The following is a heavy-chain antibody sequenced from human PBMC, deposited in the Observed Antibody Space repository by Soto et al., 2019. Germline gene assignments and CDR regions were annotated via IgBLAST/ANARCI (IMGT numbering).Heavy chain of an antibody. V-gene: IGHV4-34*01. CDR1: GGSFSGYY. J-gene: IGHJ4*02. D-gene: IGHD6-13*01. Sequence: QVQLQQWGAGLLKPSETLSLTCAVYGGSFSGYYWSWIRQPPGKGLEWIGQINHSGCTNYNPALKSRVTISVDTSKNQFALKLSSVTAADTAVYYCARASTYSSSWFDYWGQGTLVTVSS. CDR3: ARASTYSSSWFDY. CDR2: INHSGCT.